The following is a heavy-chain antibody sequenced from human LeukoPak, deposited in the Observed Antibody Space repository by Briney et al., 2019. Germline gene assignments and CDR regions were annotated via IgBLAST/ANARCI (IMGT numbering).Heavy chain of an antibody. D-gene: IGHD1-14*01. CDR3: ARDLVSYLKCFDY. V-gene: IGHV3-23*01. Sequence: LGGSLRLSCATSGFTFNNYAMGWVRQAPGKGLEWVSSISGSGDDISYADSVRGRFTISRDNSKNTLCLQMNSLRAEDTAVYYCARDLVSYLKCFDYWGQGTLVTVSS. J-gene: IGHJ4*02. CDR2: ISGSGDDI. CDR1: GFTFNNYA.